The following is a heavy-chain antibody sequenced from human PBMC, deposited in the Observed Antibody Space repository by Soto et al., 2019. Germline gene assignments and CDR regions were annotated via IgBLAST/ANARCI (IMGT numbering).Heavy chain of an antibody. D-gene: IGHD4-17*01. Sequence: QVQLVESGGGLVKPGGSLRLTCTASGFTFSDYNMNWIRQAPGQELEWVSYIRTSGTTIDYADSVKGRFTSSRDNAKNSLYLQMNSLRAEDTAVYYCARTVKNLDYRGQGTLVTVSS. CDR3: ARTVKNLDY. J-gene: IGHJ4*02. V-gene: IGHV3-11*01. CDR2: IRTSGTTI. CDR1: GFTFSDYN.